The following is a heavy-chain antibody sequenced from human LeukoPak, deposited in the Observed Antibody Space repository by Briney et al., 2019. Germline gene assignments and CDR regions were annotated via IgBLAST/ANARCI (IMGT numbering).Heavy chain of an antibody. V-gene: IGHV1-8*02. D-gene: IGHD6-13*01. CDR3: ARNLGRQLVLDY. CDR1: GYTFTSYD. J-gene: IGHJ4*02. CDR2: MNPNSGNT. Sequence: ASVKVSCKASGYTFTSYDINWVRQATGQGLEWMGWMNPNSGNTGYAQKFQGRVTMTRDTSISTAYMELSRLRSDDTAVYYCARNLGRQLVLDYWGQGTLVTVSS.